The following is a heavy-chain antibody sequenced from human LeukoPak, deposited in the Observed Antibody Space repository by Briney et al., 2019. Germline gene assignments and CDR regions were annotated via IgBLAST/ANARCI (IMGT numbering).Heavy chain of an antibody. V-gene: IGHV5-51*01. CDR1: GYSITNYW. J-gene: IGHJ3*02. CDR3: ARHLYYGSGSYLSAFDI. Sequence: GESLQISCKGSGYSITNYWIGWVRQMPGKGLEWMGIIYPGDSDTRYSPSFQGQVTISADKSISTAYLQWSSLKASDTAMYYCARHLYYGSGSYLSAFDIWGQGTMVTVSS. D-gene: IGHD3-10*01. CDR2: IYPGDSDT.